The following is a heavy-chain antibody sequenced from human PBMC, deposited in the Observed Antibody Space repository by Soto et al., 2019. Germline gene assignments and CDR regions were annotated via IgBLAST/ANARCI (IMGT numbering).Heavy chain of an antibody. CDR1: GGSFSGYY. V-gene: IGHV4-34*01. CDR3: ARLLLWRGYYGSGPLGDY. Sequence: SETLSLTCAVYGGSFSGYYWSWIRQPPGKGLEWIGEINHSGSTNYNPSLKSRVTISVDTSKNQFSLKLSSVTAADTAVYYCARLLLWRGYYGSGPLGDYWGQGTLVTVSS. D-gene: IGHD3-10*01. J-gene: IGHJ4*02. CDR2: INHSGST.